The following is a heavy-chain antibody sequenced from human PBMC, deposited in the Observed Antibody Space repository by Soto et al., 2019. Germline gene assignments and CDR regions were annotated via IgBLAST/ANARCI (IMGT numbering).Heavy chain of an antibody. J-gene: IGHJ5*02. CDR3: ARGLFYSWAFVTTGPWFDP. D-gene: IGHD3-22*01. Sequence: ASVKVSCKASGYTFTSYDINWVRQATGQGLEWMGWMNPNSGNTGYAQKFQGRVTMTRNTSISTAYMELSSLRSEDTAVYYCARGLFYSWAFVTTGPWFDPWGQGTLVTVSS. CDR2: MNPNSGNT. CDR1: GYTFTSYD. V-gene: IGHV1-8*01.